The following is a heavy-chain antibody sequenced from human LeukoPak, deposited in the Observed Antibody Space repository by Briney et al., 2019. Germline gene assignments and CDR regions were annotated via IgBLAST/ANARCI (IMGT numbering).Heavy chain of an antibody. CDR3: ARPIERITGAFDI. CDR1: GYTLTGYY. CDR2: INPNSGGT. Sequence: ASVTVSCQADGYTLTGYYMDWVGQAPGQGIEWMGWINPNSGGTNYAQKFQGRVTMTRDTSISTAYMELSRLRSDDTAVYYCARPIERITGAFDIWGQGTMVTVSS. V-gene: IGHV1-2*02. J-gene: IGHJ3*02. D-gene: IGHD3-3*01.